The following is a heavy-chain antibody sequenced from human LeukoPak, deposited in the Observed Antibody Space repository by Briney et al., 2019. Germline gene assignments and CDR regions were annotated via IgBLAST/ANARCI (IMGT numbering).Heavy chain of an antibody. V-gene: IGHV4-59*01. J-gene: IGHJ5*02. CDR3: ASQAAAWGWCDP. CDR2: IFYSVST. Sequence: SETLSLTCTVSGGSLSSYYRSWVRQPPGKGLEWIGYIFYSVSTNYNPSLKSRVTISVDTSTNQFSRKLSSVTAADTAVYDCASQAAAWGWCDPCGERTQVTVSS. D-gene: IGHD6-13*01. CDR1: GGSLSSYY.